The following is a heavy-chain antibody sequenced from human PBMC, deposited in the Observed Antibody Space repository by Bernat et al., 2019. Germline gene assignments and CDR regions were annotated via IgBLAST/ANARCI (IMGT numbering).Heavy chain of an antibody. J-gene: IGHJ4*02. Sequence: QVQLVESGGGVVQPGRSLRLSCAASGFTFSSYGMHWVRQAPGKGLEWVAVIWYDGSNKYYADSVKGRFTISRDNSKNTLYLQMNSLRAEDTAVYYCARDSGEYSSSPMVFDYWGQGTLVTVSS. CDR3: ARDSGEYSSSPMVFDY. D-gene: IGHD6-6*01. CDR1: GFTFSSYG. CDR2: IWYDGSNK. V-gene: IGHV3-33*01.